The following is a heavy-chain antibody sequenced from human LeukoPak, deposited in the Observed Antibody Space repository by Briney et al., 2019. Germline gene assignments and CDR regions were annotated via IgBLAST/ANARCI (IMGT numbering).Heavy chain of an antibody. CDR1: GFTFSSYS. Sequence: GGSLRLSCAASGFTFSSYSMNWVRQAPGKGLEWVSSISSSSSYIYYADSVKGRFTISRDNAKNSLYLQMNSLRAEDTAVYYCARSTAMVTRMNYWGQGTLVTVSS. V-gene: IGHV3-21*01. CDR2: ISSSSSYI. CDR3: ARSTAMVTRMNY. D-gene: IGHD5-18*01. J-gene: IGHJ4*02.